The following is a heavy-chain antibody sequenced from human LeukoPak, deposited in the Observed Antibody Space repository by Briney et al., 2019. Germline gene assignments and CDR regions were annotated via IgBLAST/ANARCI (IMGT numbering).Heavy chain of an antibody. V-gene: IGHV4-59*08. D-gene: IGHD2-2*01. CDR3: ARLRGLDCSTTSCSRLNAFDI. J-gene: IGHJ3*02. CDR2: INFIGNT. CDR1: GGSISGYY. Sequence: SETLSLTCTISGGSISGYYWGWIRQPPGKGLEWIGYINFIGNTNYNPSLKSRVSISEDTSKNLFSLRLSSVTAADTAVYYCARLRGLDCSTTSCSRLNAFDIWGLGTVVTVSS.